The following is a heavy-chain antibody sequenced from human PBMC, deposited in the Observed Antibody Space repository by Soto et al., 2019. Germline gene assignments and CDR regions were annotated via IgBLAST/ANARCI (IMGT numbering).Heavy chain of an antibody. J-gene: IGHJ4*02. D-gene: IGHD3-22*01. CDR1: GYSFATYG. Sequence: ASVKVSCKASGYSFATYGFSWVRQAPGQGLECVGWISAHNGDTHYSQKFQGRVTLTTDTSTNTGYMELRSLTSDDTAVYFCATEPIYYNDGSGYYPLVHWGQGTLVTVSS. V-gene: IGHV1-18*04. CDR2: ISAHNGDT. CDR3: ATEPIYYNDGSGYYPLVH.